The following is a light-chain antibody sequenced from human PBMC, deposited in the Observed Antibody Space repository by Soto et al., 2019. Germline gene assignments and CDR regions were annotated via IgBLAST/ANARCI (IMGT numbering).Light chain of an antibody. CDR2: GAS. CDR3: QQYNSWPPT. Sequence: EIVMTQSPATLSVSPGEGATLSCWTSQSVGSDLAWYQRKPGQAPRLLFSGASARATGVPARFRGSGSGTEFALTISSLQSEDSAVYYCQQYNSWPPTFGQGTKVEL. J-gene: IGKJ1*01. CDR1: QSVGSD. V-gene: IGKV3-15*01.